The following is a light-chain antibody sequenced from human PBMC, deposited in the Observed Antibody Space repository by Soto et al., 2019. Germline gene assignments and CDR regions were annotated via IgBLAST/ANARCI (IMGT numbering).Light chain of an antibody. CDR1: QSVSSNY. J-gene: IGKJ1*01. CDR3: QQSGSAPWT. CDR2: GTS. V-gene: IGKV3-20*01. Sequence: EIVLTQSPVTLSLSPGERATLSCRTSQSVSSNYLAWYQQKPGQAPRLLIYGTSTRATGIPDRFSGSGSGTDLTLTIRRLEPEDFAVYYCQQSGSAPWTFGQGTKVEV.